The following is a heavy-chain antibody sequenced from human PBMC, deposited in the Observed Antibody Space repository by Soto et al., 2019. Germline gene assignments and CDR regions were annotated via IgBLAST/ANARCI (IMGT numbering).Heavy chain of an antibody. CDR3: AHIVVAGLGYYFDY. CDR2: IFWDDDK. V-gene: IGHV2-5*02. D-gene: IGHD6-19*01. J-gene: IGHJ4*02. Sequence: QITLKESGPTLVKPTQTLTLTCTFSGFSLSSTRMAVGWIRQPPGKALEGLALIFWDDDKRYSPFLKSRPTITKDTSKNQVVLTMSTMDPVDTARYYCAHIVVAGLGYYFDYWGQGTLVTVSS. CDR1: GFSLSSTRMA.